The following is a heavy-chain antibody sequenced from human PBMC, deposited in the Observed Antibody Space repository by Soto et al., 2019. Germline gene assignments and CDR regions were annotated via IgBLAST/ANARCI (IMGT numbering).Heavy chain of an antibody. CDR1: GYTFTSYD. CDR3: ARGMSNRGVNWFDP. Sequence: QVQLVQSGAEVKKPGASVKVSCKASGYTFTSYDINWVRQATGQGLEWMGWVNPNSGNTGYAQKFQGRVTMTRNTSISTAYMELSSLRSEDTAVYYCARGMSNRGVNWFDPWGQGTLVTVSS. J-gene: IGHJ5*02. CDR2: VNPNSGNT. V-gene: IGHV1-8*01. D-gene: IGHD3-10*01.